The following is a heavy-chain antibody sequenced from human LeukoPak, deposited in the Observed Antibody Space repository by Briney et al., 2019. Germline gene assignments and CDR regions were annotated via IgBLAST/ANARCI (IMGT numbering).Heavy chain of an antibody. CDR1: GFTFSSYA. Sequence: GASLRLSCAASGFTFSSYAMHWVRQAPGKGLEWVAVISYDGSNKYYADSVKGRFTISRDNSKNTLYLQMNSLRAEDTAVYYCARLPPVGATTRYYYYYGMDVWGQGTTVTVSS. D-gene: IGHD1-26*01. J-gene: IGHJ6*02. CDR2: ISYDGSNK. V-gene: IGHV3-30-3*01. CDR3: ARLPPVGATTRYYYYYGMDV.